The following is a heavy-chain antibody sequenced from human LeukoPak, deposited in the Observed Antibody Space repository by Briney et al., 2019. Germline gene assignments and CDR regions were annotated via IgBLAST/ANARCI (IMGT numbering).Heavy chain of an antibody. D-gene: IGHD6-13*01. CDR3: ARVGSSWYEYYFDY. V-gene: IGHV1-8*01. CDR2: MNPNSGNT. J-gene: IGHJ4*02. Sequence: HRASVKVSCKASGYTFTSYDINWVRQATGQGLEWMGWMNPNSGNTGYAQKLQGRVTMTRNTSISTAYMELSSLRSEDTAVYYCARVGSSWYEYYFDYWGQGTLVTVSS. CDR1: GYTFTSYD.